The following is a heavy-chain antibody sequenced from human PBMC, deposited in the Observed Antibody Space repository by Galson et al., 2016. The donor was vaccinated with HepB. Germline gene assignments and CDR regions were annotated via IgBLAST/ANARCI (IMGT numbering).Heavy chain of an antibody. CDR3: ARDPGGFHCGSANCPPNWFAP. CDR2: ISTEGTNK. J-gene: IGHJ5*02. Sequence: SLRLSCATSGFTFSGYGMHWVRQAPGKGPQWLAVISTEGTNKYYAESVRGRFTISRDNSKSTLFLQMNSLRPEDTAVYYCARDPGGFHCGSANCPPNWFAPWGQGTLVSVSS. V-gene: IGHV3-30*19. D-gene: IGHD1-1*01. CDR1: GFTFSGYG.